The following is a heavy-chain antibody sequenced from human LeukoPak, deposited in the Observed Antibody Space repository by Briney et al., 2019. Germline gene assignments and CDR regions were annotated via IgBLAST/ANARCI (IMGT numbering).Heavy chain of an antibody. V-gene: IGHV4-39*01. CDR1: GGSISSSSYY. D-gene: IGHD1-14*01. J-gene: IGHJ4*02. CDR2: IYYSGNT. Sequence: SETLSLTRTVSGGSISSSSYYWGWIRQPPGKGLEWMGSIYYSGNTYYNPSLKSRVTISVDTSKNQFSLKLSSVTAADTAVYYCARQRTGGRYFDYWGQGTLVTVSS. CDR3: ARQRTGGRYFDY.